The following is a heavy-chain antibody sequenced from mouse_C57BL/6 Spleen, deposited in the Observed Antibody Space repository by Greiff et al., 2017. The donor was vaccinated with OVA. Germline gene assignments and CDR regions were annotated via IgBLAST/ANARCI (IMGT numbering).Heavy chain of an antibody. V-gene: IGHV1-72*01. Sequence: QVQLQQPGAELVKPGASVKLSCKASGYTFTSYWMHWVKQRPGRGLEWIGRIDPNSGGTKYNEKFKSKATLTVDKPTSTAYMQLSSLTSEDSAVYYCARGDSNLYYYAMDYWGQGTSVTVSS. D-gene: IGHD2-5*01. J-gene: IGHJ4*01. CDR3: ARGDSNLYYYAMDY. CDR2: IDPNSGGT. CDR1: GYTFTSYW.